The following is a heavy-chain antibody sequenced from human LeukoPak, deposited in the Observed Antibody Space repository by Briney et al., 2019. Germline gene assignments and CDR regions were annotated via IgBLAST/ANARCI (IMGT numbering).Heavy chain of an antibody. Sequence: SETLSLTCTVSGGSISSYYWSWIRQPPGKGLEWSGYIYYSGSSNYNPSLKSRVTISVDTSKNQFSLKLSSVTAADTAVYYCARQEYSSSSFDYWGQGTLVTVSS. CDR3: ARQEYSSSSFDY. CDR1: GGSISSYY. V-gene: IGHV4-59*08. J-gene: IGHJ4*02. D-gene: IGHD6-6*01. CDR2: IYYSGSS.